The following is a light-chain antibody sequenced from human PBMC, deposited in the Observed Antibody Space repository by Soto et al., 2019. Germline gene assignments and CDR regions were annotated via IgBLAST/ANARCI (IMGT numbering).Light chain of an antibody. V-gene: IGKV3-20*01. CDR1: QSVDSTS. Sequence: VLTQSPGNLSFSPGARAPLSCRARQSVDSTSLAWYLQKPGQAPRLVIYDASRRATGIPDRFSGTVSGTDGTLTLRRLEPEDGAVYDGQQYGRSPWTFGQGTKVEIK. CDR3: QQYGRSPWT. CDR2: DAS. J-gene: IGKJ1*01.